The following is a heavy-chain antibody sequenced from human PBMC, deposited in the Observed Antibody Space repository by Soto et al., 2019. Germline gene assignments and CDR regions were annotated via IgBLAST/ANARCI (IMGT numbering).Heavy chain of an antibody. CDR1: RSTFTSYP. V-gene: IGHV1-2*04. CDR3: ARGEVVPAAEFDY. D-gene: IGHD2-2*01. J-gene: IGHJ4*02. CDR2: INPNRGGT. Sequence: ASVKVSCTASRSTFTSYPMHWVRQAPGQGLEWMGWINPNRGGTKYAQKFQGWVTMTRDTSISTAYMELSRLRSDDTAVYYCARGEVVPAAEFDYWGQGTLVTVSS.